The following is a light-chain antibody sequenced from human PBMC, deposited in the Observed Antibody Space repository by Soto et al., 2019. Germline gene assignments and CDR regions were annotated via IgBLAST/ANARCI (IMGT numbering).Light chain of an antibody. J-gene: IGKJ2*01. V-gene: IGKV3-11*01. CDR2: DAP. CDR3: QQRSNWPPYT. CDR1: QSVSSY. Sequence: EIVLTQSPATLSLSPGERATLSCRASQSVSSYLAWYQQKPGQAPRLLIYDAPNRTTGIPARVSGSGSGTEFSLPINSLEPEDFHVYYCQQRSNWPPYTFGQGNKLEIK.